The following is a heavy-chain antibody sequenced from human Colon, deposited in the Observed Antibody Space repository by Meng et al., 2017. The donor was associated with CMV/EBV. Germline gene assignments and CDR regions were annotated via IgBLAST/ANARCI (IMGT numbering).Heavy chain of an antibody. J-gene: IGHJ3*01. D-gene: IGHD5-18*01. CDR1: GFSISDHY. CDR3: ARREILGYSEGLYAFNV. CDR2: IQNRAPNYNT. Sequence: GSLKISCTASGFSISDHYMDWVRQAPGKGLEWVGQIQNRAPNYNTFYADSVQGRFTILRDDSKNSVYLQMSSLRVEDTAVYYCARREILGYSEGLYAFNVWGQGTRVTVSS. V-gene: IGHV3-72*01.